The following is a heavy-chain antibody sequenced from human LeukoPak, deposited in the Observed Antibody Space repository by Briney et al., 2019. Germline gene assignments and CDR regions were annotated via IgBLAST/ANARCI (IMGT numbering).Heavy chain of an antibody. CDR1: GFTFDDYG. J-gene: IGHJ4*02. CDR2: INWNGGST. CDR3: ARDRYCYTTSCYWDY. Sequence: GGSLRLSCAASGFTFDDYGMSWVRQTPGKGLEWVSGINWNGGSTGYADSVKARFTISRDNAKNSLYLQMNSLRAEDTALYYCARDRYCYTTSCYWDYWGQGTLVTVSS. V-gene: IGHV3-20*04. D-gene: IGHD2-2*01.